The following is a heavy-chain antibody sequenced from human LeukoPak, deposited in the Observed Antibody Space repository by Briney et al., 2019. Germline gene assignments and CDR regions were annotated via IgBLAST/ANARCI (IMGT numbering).Heavy chain of an antibody. Sequence: SVKVSCKASGGTFSSYAISWVRQAPGQGLEWMGRIIPILGIANYAQKFQGRVTITADKSTSAAYMELSSLRSEDTAVYYCASSRYYYDSSGYTIDAFDIWGQGTMVTVSS. D-gene: IGHD3-22*01. CDR3: ASSRYYYDSSGYTIDAFDI. V-gene: IGHV1-69*04. CDR1: GGTFSSYA. CDR2: IIPILGIA. J-gene: IGHJ3*02.